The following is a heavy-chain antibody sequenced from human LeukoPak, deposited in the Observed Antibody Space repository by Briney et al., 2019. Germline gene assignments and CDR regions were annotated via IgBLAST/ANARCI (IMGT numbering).Heavy chain of an antibody. Sequence: ASVKVSCKASAYTFSNYGFNWVRQAPGQGLEWMGWISAYNGNTQYAQKLPGRFTMSTDTSTSTAYMELRRLTSDDTAVYYCARDLDGSGSYYTDYWGQGTLVTVSS. D-gene: IGHD3-10*01. CDR2: ISAYNGNT. V-gene: IGHV1-18*01. J-gene: IGHJ4*02. CDR1: AYTFSNYG. CDR3: ARDLDGSGSYYTDY.